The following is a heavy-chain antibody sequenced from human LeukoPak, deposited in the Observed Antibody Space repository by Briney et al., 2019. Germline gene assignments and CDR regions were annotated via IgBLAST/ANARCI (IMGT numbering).Heavy chain of an antibody. CDR2: INHSGIT. J-gene: IGHJ4*02. CDR1: GGSFSGYY. Sequence: SETLSLTCAVYGGSFSGYYWSWIRQPPGKGLEWIGEINHSGITYYNPSLKSRVTMSVDTSKNQFSLKLSSVTAADTAVYYCARKNIFDYWGQGTLVTVSS. CDR3: ARKNIFDY. V-gene: IGHV4-34*01. D-gene: IGHD2/OR15-2a*01.